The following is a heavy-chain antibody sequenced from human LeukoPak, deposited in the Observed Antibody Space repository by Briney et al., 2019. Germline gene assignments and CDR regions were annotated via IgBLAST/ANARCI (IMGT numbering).Heavy chain of an antibody. CDR1: GFTFSNYA. Sequence: GGSLRLSCAASGFTFSNYAMNWVRQAPGKGLEWVSSISSSSSYIYYADSVKGRFTISRDNAKNSLYLQMNSLRAEDTAVYYCARVKQSADLYDYYYGMDVWGQGTTVTVSS. CDR2: ISSSSSYI. J-gene: IGHJ6*02. CDR3: ARVKQSADLYDYYYGMDV. D-gene: IGHD6-19*01. V-gene: IGHV3-21*01.